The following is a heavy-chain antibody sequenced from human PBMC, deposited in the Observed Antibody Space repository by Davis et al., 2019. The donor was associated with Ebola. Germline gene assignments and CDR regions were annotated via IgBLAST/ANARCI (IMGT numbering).Heavy chain of an antibody. J-gene: IGHJ6*02. V-gene: IGHV1-46*01. D-gene: IGHD3-10*01. CDR3: ARGLLWFKTYYYGMDV. Sequence: VKVSCKASGYIFTRYYIHWARQAPGQALEWMGIINPSDGSANYAQKFQGRVSVTTDTSTSTVDMELSSLRSEDTAIYYCARGLLWFKTYYYGMDVWGQGTTVTVSS. CDR2: INPSDGSA. CDR1: GYIFTRYY.